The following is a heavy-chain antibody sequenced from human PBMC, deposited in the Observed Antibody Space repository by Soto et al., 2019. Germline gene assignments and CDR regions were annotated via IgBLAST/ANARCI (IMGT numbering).Heavy chain of an antibody. J-gene: IGHJ6*03. CDR2: INHSGST. D-gene: IGHD3-3*01. CDR3: ARLGGTHYDFWSRYDRREGYYYMDV. CDR1: GGSFSGYY. Sequence: QVHLQQWGAGLLKPSETLSLTCAVYGGSFSGYYWSWIRQPPGKGLEWIGEINHSGSTNYNPSLKSRVTISGDTSQNQCSLKLSYVTAADPAVYYCARLGGTHYDFWSRYDRREGYYYMDVWGKGPTVTVSS. V-gene: IGHV4-34*02.